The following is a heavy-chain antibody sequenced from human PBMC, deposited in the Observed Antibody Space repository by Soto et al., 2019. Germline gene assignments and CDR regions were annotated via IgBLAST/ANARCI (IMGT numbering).Heavy chain of an antibody. CDR2: IDTSGTT. CDR3: ARGPRGYVYYHGMDV. CDR1: GGSIRSYN. Sequence: PSETLSLTCTVSGGSIRSYNVRWIRQSAGKGLEWIGRIDTSGTTNYNPSLKSRVTMSVDASKNHFSLNLSSVTAADTAVYYCARGPRGYVYYHGMDVWGQGTTVTVSS. J-gene: IGHJ6*02. V-gene: IGHV4-4*07. D-gene: IGHD3-10*01.